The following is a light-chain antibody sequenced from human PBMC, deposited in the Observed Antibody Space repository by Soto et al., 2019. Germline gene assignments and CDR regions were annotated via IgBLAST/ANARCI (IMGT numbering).Light chain of an antibody. CDR2: GAS. CDR3: QQYGSSHT. Sequence: EIVLTQSPGTLSLSPGERATLSCRTSQSVSSNYLAWYHQRPGQAPRLLIYGASSRAIGIPDRFSGSVSGSDFILTINRLEPEDFAVYYCQQYGSSHTFGQGTRLEIK. J-gene: IGKJ5*01. CDR1: QSVSSNY. V-gene: IGKV3-20*01.